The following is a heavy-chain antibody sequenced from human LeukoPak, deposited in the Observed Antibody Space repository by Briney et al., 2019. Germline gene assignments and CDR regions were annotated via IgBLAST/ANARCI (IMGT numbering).Heavy chain of an antibody. Sequence: PGGSLRLSCSASGFTFSRYAMHWVRQAPGKGLEYVSAISSNGGSTYYADSVKGRFTISRDNSKNTLYLQMNSLRAEDTAVYYCARVDSSGWDAFDIWGQGTMVTVSS. CDR1: GFTFSRYA. D-gene: IGHD6-19*01. V-gene: IGHV3-64*04. CDR3: ARVDSSGWDAFDI. J-gene: IGHJ3*02. CDR2: ISSNGGST.